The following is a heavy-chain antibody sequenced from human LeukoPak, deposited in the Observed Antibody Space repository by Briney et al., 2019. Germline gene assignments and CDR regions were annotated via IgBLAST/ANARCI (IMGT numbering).Heavy chain of an antibody. D-gene: IGHD6-6*01. CDR1: GFSFSSYS. CDR3: ARCSGVFGSSGY. Sequence: PGGSLRLSCVASGFSFSSYSMNWVRQAPGKGLEWVSTISSGTGSYIYYADSVRGRFTISRDNAKNSLCLQMNSLRAEDTAVYYCARCSGVFGSSGYWGQGTLVTVSS. J-gene: IGHJ4*02. CDR2: ISSGTGSYI. V-gene: IGHV3-21*01.